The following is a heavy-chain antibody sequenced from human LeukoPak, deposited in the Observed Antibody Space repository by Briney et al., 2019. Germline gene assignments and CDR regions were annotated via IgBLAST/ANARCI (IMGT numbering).Heavy chain of an antibody. D-gene: IGHD2-15*01. V-gene: IGHV3-23*01. J-gene: IGHJ4*02. CDR1: GFTLSSSA. Sequence: GGSLRLSCVASGFTLSSSAMSWVRQAPGKGLEWVSTIGTGDDRYYTDSVKGRFTISRDNSKNTLYLQMSSLRAEDTAVYYCAKNVPGRAIDYWGQGTLVTVSS. CDR2: IGTGDDR. CDR3: AKNVPGRAIDY.